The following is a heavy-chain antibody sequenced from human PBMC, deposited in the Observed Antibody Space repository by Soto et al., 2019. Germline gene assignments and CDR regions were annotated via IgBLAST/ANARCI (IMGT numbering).Heavy chain of an antibody. D-gene: IGHD3-10*01. J-gene: IGHJ6*02. V-gene: IGHV1-18*01. Sequence: QVHLVQSGAEVKKPGASVKVSCKASGYTFTNYDINWVRQAPGQGLEWMGWISTYTGNTNYAQKLQGRVTMTTDTSTSTAYMERRSVRSDDTAVYYCARGYYYGSGRPTPGGMDVWGQGTTVTVSS. CDR3: ARGYYYGSGRPTPGGMDV. CDR2: ISTYTGNT. CDR1: GYTFTNYD.